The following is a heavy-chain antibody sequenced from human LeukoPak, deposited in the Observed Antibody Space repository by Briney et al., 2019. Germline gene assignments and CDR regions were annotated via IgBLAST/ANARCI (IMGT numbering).Heavy chain of an antibody. V-gene: IGHV4-39*07. J-gene: IGHJ4*02. CDR1: GGSISSSSYY. CDR2: IYYSGST. D-gene: IGHD5-12*01. Sequence: KSSETLSLTCTVSGGSISSSSYYWGWIRQPPGKGLEWVGSIYYSGSTYYNPSLKSRVTISVDTSKNQFSLKLSSVTAADTAVYYCARDEIVAIPAWGQGTLVTVSS. CDR3: ARDEIVAIPA.